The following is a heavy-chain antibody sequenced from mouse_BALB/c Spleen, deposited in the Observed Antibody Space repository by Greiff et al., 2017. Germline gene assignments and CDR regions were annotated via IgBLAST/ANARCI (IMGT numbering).Heavy chain of an antibody. CDR2: ISSGSSTI. CDR1: GFTFSSFG. CDR3: ARSGYSFAY. D-gene: IGHD2-3*01. J-gene: IGHJ3*01. V-gene: IGHV5-17*02. Sequence: EVNVVESGGGLVQPGGSRKLSCAASGFTFSSFGMHWVRQAPEKGLEWVAYISSGSSTIYYADTVKGRFTISRDNPKNTLFLQMTSLRSEDTAMYYCARSGYSFAYWGQGTLVTVSA.